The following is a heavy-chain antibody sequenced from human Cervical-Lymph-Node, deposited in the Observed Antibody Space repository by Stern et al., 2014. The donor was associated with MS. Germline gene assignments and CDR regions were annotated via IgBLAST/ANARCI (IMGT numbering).Heavy chain of an antibody. CDR1: GYSFTSYA. CDR2: INTNTGNP. Sequence: QVQLVQSGSELKKPWASVKVSCKASGYSFTSYAMTWVRQAPGQGLEWMGWINTNTGNPTYAPGFTGRFVFSSDTTVSTASLMNSSLKAEDTAVYYFARETYCGGDCYPPDAFDIWGQGTRVTVSS. V-gene: IGHV7-4-1*02. J-gene: IGHJ3*02. CDR3: ARETYCGGDCYPPDAFDI. D-gene: IGHD2-21*02.